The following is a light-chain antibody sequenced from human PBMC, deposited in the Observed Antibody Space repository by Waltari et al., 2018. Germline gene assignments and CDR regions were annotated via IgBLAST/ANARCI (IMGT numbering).Light chain of an antibody. CDR2: DAS. J-gene: IGKJ1*01. CDR3: QQYDNVPLM. V-gene: IGKV1-33*01. Sequence: DIQMTQSPSSLSASVGDRVTITCQASQGITNYLNWYQHKPGKAPELLISDASNLEAGVPSRFSGIGSGTDVTFIINSLQPEDIATYYCQQYDNVPLMFGQGTKVEVK. CDR1: QGITNY.